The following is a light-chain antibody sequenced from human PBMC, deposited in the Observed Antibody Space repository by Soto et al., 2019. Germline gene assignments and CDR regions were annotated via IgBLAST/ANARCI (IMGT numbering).Light chain of an antibody. CDR2: EVR. V-gene: IGLV2-14*01. CDR1: SSDVGGYNY. Sequence: QSALTQPASVSGSPGQTITISCTGTSSDVGGYNYVSWYQQHPGKAPKLMFYEVRNRPSGVSNRFSGSKSGNTASLTISGLQYEEEADYYCSSYRGRRIDDVFGTGTKLTVL. J-gene: IGLJ1*01. CDR3: SSYRGRRIDDV.